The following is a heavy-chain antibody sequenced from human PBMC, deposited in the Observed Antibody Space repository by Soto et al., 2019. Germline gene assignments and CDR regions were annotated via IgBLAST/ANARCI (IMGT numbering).Heavy chain of an antibody. V-gene: IGHV3-11*01. CDR1: GFTFSDYY. CDR3: ARGGVCSGGSCYYSSRPFDY. J-gene: IGHJ4*02. CDR2: ISSSGSTI. Sequence: GGSLRLSCAASGFTFSDYYMSWIRQAPGKGLEWVSYISSSGSTIYYADSVKGRFTISRDNAKNSLYLQMNSLRAEDTAVYYCARGGVCSGGSCYYSSRPFDYWGQGTLVTVSS. D-gene: IGHD2-15*01.